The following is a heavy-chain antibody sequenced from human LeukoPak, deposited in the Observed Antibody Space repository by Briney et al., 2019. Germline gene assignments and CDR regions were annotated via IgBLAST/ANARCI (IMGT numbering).Heavy chain of an antibody. J-gene: IGHJ4*02. CDR3: ARSTSSEYDIYHFDY. D-gene: IGHD3-9*01. Sequence: TGTFLRLSCAASGFTFSSYGMHWVRQAPGKGLEWVAVIWYDGNNIYYADSVKGRFTVSRDNSKNTLYLQMNSLRAEDTAVYYCARSTSSEYDIYHFDYWGQGTLVTVSS. CDR2: IWYDGNNI. V-gene: IGHV3-33*01. CDR1: GFTFSSYG.